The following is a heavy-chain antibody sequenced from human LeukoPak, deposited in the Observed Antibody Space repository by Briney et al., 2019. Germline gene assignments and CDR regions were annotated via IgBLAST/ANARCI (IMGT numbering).Heavy chain of an antibody. CDR2: IYYSGST. CDR1: GGSISSYY. Sequence: PSETLSLTCTVSGGSISSYYWSWIRQPPGEGLEWIGYIYYSGSTNYNPSLKSRVTISVDTSKNQFSLKLSSVTAADTAVYYCARGQATIDSNRFDPWGQGTLVTVSS. V-gene: IGHV4-59*01. CDR3: ARGQATIDSNRFDP. D-gene: IGHD5-12*01. J-gene: IGHJ5*02.